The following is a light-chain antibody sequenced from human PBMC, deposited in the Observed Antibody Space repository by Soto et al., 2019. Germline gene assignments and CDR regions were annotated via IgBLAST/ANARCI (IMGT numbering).Light chain of an antibody. V-gene: IGKV3-20*01. CDR3: QQYANSPLT. CDR2: GAS. CDR1: QSVSSNY. J-gene: IGKJ4*01. Sequence: EIGLTQSPGTLSLSPGERATLSCRASQSVSSNYLAWYQQKPGQAPRLLIYGASSRATGIPDRFSGSGSGTDFTLTISRLEPEDFAVYYCQQYANSPLTFGGGTKVEIK.